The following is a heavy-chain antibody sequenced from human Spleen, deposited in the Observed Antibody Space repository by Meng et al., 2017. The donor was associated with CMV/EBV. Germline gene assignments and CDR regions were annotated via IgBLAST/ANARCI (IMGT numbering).Heavy chain of an antibody. V-gene: IGHV4-39*01. D-gene: IGHD6-6*01. CDR3: AKHVNLVRVQLADFDY. CDR1: GGSISSSSYY. Sequence: GSLRLSCTVSGGSISSSSYYWGWIRQPPGKGLEWIGSIYYSGSTYYNPSLKSRVTISVDTSKNQFSLKLSSVTAADTAGYYRAKHVNLVRVQLADFDYWGQGTLVTVSS. CDR2: IYYSGST. J-gene: IGHJ4*02.